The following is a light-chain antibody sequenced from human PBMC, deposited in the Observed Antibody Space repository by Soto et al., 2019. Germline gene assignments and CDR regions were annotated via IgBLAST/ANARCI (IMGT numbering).Light chain of an antibody. J-gene: IGLJ2*01. V-gene: IGLV1-40*01. CDR1: SSNIGAGYD. Sequence: SVLTQPPSVSGAPGRRVTIPYTGSSSNIGAGYDVHWYQQLPGTAPKLLIYGNSNRPSGVPDRFSGSKSGTSASLAITGLQAEEEADDYCQSYDSSLSGLVFGGGTKLTVL. CDR3: QSYDSSLSGLV. CDR2: GNS.